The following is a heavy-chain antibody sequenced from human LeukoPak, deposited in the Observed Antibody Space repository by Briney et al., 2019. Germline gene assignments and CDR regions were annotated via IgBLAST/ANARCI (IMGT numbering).Heavy chain of an antibody. CDR1: GFPFSNYG. J-gene: IGHJ4*02. V-gene: IGHV3-30*03. D-gene: IGHD3-10*01. CDR3: AGSWFYRDYFEY. Sequence: PGRSLRLSCAASGFPFSNYGMRWVRQAPGKGLEWVAVISYDGSNKYYADSVKGRFPISRDNSKNTLYLQMNSLRAEDTAVYYCAGSWFYRDYFEYWGQGTLVTVSS. CDR2: ISYDGSNK.